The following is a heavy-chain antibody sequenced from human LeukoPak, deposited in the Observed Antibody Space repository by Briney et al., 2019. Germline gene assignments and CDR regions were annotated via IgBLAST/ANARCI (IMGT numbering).Heavy chain of an antibody. D-gene: IGHD2-2*01. V-gene: IGHV3-30-3*01. J-gene: IGHJ3*02. CDR1: GFTFSSYA. CDR2: ISYDGSNK. Sequence: PGRSLRLSCAASGFTFSSYAMHWVRKAPRKGLEWVAVISYDGSNKYYADSVKGRSTISRDNSKNTLYLQMDSLRADDTAVYYCAREGRYCSSTSCYSLYAFDIWGQGTMVTVSS. CDR3: AREGRYCSSTSCYSLYAFDI.